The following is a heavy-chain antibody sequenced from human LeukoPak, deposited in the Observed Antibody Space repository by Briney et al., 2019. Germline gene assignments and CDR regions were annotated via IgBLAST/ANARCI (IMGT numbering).Heavy chain of an antibody. J-gene: IGHJ4*02. V-gene: IGHV4-4*07. D-gene: IGHD6-13*01. CDR2: IYTSGST. CDR1: GGSISSYY. Sequence: SETLSLTCTVSGGSISSYYWSWIRQPAGKGLEWIGRIYTSGSTNYNPSLKSRVTMSVDTSKNQFSLKLSSVTAADTAVYYCAREIAAAGTYYFDYWGQGTLVTVSS. CDR3: AREIAAAGTYYFDY.